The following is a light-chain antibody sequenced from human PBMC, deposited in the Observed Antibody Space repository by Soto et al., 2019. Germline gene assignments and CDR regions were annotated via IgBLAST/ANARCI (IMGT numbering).Light chain of an antibody. V-gene: IGKV1-5*01. J-gene: IGKJ2*01. CDR1: QSIGSW. Sequence: DIQMTQSPSTLSAYVGDRVTITCRASQSIGSWLAWYQQKPGTAPKLLISDVSNLESGVPSRFSGSGSGTEFTLTISSVEPDDFGTYYCQQYSSWYACGQGTKLEIK. CDR2: DVS. CDR3: QQYSSWYA.